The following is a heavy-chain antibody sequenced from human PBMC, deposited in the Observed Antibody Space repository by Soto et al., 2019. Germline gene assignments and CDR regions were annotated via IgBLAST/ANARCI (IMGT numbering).Heavy chain of an antibody. CDR1: GGSISSYY. V-gene: IGHV4-59*08. CDR3: ARHFYDFLSGSFQYYYFMDV. Sequence: SETLSLTCTVSGGSISSYYWSWIRQPPGKGLEWIGYIYYSGSTNYNPSLKSRVTISVDTSKNQFSLKLSSVTAADTAVYYCARHFYDFLSGSFQYYYFMDVWGKGTTVPVSS. D-gene: IGHD3-3*01. CDR2: IYYSGST. J-gene: IGHJ6*03.